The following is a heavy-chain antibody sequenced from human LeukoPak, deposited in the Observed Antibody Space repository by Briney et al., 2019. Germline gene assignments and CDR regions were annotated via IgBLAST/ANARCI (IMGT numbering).Heavy chain of an antibody. CDR3: ARDHRYYSDWYGAFDI. CDR1: RYSFRTYG. J-gene: IGHJ3*02. V-gene: IGHV3-33*01. CDR2: IWYDGSNE. Sequence: PGGSLRLSCAASRYSFRTYGMHWVRQAPGKGLEWVAIIWYDGSNEYYGDSVKGRFTISRDNSRNTLYLQMNSLRVEDTALYYCARDHRYYSDWYGAFDIWGQGTMVTVSS. D-gene: IGHD6-19*01.